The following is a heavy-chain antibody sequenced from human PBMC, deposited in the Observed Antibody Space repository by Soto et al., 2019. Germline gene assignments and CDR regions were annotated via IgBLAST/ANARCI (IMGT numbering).Heavy chain of an antibody. V-gene: IGHV1-18*01. J-gene: IGHJ4*02. D-gene: IGHD7-27*01. CDR2: ISAYNGTA. Sequence: ASVKVSCKASGYTFTNYGISWVRQAPGQGLEWMGWISAYNGTANYAQKFQGRVTITADESTSTAYMELSSLRSEDTAVYYCARHPGYFDYWGQGTLVTVSS. CDR1: GYTFTNYG. CDR3: ARHPGYFDY.